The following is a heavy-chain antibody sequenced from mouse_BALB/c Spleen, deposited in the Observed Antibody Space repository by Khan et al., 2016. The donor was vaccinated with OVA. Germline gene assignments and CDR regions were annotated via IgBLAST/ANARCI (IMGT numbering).Heavy chain of an antibody. Sequence: VQLKESGPGLVKPSQSLSLTCTVTGYSITSGYAWNWIRQFPGNKLEWMGYISYSGGTSYNPSLKSRISITRDTSKNQFFLQFNFVTTEDTATDYCARGNYCGYYFDYWGQGTPLTVSS. CDR2: ISYSGGT. CDR3: ARGNYCGYYFDY. CDR1: GYSITSGYA. J-gene: IGHJ2*01. D-gene: IGHD1-1*01. V-gene: IGHV3-2*02.